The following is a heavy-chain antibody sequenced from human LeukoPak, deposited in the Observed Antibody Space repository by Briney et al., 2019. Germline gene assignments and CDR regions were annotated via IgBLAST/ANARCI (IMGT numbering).Heavy chain of an antibody. V-gene: IGHV3-15*07. D-gene: IGHD3-22*01. Sequence: GGSLRLSCAASGFTVSSNYMNWVRQAPGKGLEWVGRIRSNSDGGTIDYAAPVKGRFTLSRDDSKNTLYLQMNSLQTEDTAVYYCATDFYDSTWGQGTLVTVSS. CDR2: IRSNSDGGTI. CDR1: GFTVSSNY. J-gene: IGHJ5*02. CDR3: ATDFYDST.